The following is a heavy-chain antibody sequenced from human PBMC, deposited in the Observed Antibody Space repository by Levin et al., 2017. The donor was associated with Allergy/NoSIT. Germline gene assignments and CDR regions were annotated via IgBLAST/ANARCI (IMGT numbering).Heavy chain of an antibody. J-gene: IGHJ4*02. CDR3: ARGRGASGTYYADY. CDR1: GFTFSGFA. D-gene: IGHD3-10*01. Sequence: GGSLRLSCAASGFTFSGFAMHWVRKTPGKGLEWVAVISYDGNNEFYTESVKGRFTISRDNSKYTVSLQMNGLRVEDTAVYYCARGRGASGTYYADYWGQGTMVIVSS. V-gene: IGHV3-30-3*01. CDR2: ISYDGNNE.